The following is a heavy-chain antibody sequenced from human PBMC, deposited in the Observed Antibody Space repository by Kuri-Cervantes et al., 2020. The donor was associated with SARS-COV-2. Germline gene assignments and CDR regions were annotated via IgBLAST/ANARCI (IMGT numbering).Heavy chain of an antibody. V-gene: IGHV3-21*01. CDR3: ARSRIAAAGTEAFDI. CDR2: ISSSSSYI. Sequence: GGSLRLSCAASGFTFSSYSMNWVRQAPGKGLEWVSSISSSSSYIYYADSVKGRFTISRDNAKNSLYLQMNSLRAEDTAVYYCARSRIAAAGTEAFDIWGQGTMVTVSS. J-gene: IGHJ3*02. CDR1: GFTFSSYS. D-gene: IGHD6-13*01.